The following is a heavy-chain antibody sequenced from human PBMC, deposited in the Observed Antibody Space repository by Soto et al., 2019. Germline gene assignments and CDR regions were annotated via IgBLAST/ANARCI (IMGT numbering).Heavy chain of an antibody. J-gene: IGHJ5*02. V-gene: IGHV4-31*03. Sequence: SETLSLTCTVSGDSITSGVHYWSWIRQLPGKGLEWIGYIFYSGPTYYNPSLKSRVTISVDTSKNQFSLKLSSVTAADTAVYYCARGRPSGYPSPFDPWGQGTLVTVSS. CDR3: ARGRPSGYPSPFDP. D-gene: IGHD3-3*01. CDR2: IFYSGPT. CDR1: GDSITSGVHY.